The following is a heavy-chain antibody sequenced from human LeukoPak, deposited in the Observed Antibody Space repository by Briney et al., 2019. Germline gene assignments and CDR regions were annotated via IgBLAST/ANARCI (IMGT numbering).Heavy chain of an antibody. CDR2: INPNSGGT. D-gene: IGHD1-14*01. CDR1: GYTFTGYY. Sequence: ASVKVSCKASGYTFTGYYMHWVRRAPGQGLEWMGWINPNSGGTNYAQKFQGRVTMTRDTSISTAYMELSRLRSDDTAVYYCAKDLSLSGGGWFDPWGQGTLVTVSS. V-gene: IGHV1-2*02. J-gene: IGHJ5*02. CDR3: AKDLSLSGGGWFDP.